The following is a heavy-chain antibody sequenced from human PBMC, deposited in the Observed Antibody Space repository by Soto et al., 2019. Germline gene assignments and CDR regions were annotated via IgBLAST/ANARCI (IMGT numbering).Heavy chain of an antibody. Sequence: QITLKESGPTLVEPTEALALTCSFSGFSLTKSPVGVGWFRQPPGKALEWLAVIYWDDDKRYNPSLKARITITKDTFRNQVALTLTDMEPEDTATYFCAHRLGGSSWNDGFFDFWGQGLPVTVS. D-gene: IGHD1-1*01. J-gene: IGHJ4*02. V-gene: IGHV2-5*02. CDR3: AHRLGGSSWNDGFFDF. CDR2: IYWDDDK. CDR1: GFSLTKSPVG.